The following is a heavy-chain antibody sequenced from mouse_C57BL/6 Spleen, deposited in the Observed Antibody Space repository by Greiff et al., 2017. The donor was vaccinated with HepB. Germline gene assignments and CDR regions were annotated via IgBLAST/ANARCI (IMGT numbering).Heavy chain of an antibody. D-gene: IGHD2-3*01. CDR2: ISSGGDYI. CDR1: GFTFSSYA. CDR3: TRADGAGYYAMDY. J-gene: IGHJ4*01. V-gene: IGHV5-9-1*02. Sequence: DVMLVESGEGLVKPGGSLKLSCAASGFTFSSYAMSWVRQTPEKRLEWVAYISSGGDYIYYADTVKGRFTISRDNARNTLYLQMSSLKSEDTAMYYCTRADGAGYYAMDYWGQGTSVTVSS.